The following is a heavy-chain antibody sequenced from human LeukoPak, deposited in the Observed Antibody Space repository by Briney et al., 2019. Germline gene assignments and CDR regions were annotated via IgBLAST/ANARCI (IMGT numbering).Heavy chain of an antibody. D-gene: IGHD6-13*01. J-gene: IGHJ4*02. CDR2: IKRDGSES. CDR1: GFTFSNYW. CDR3: ARDFAAAVG. Sequence: GGSLRLSCAASGFTFSNYWMSWVRQVPGKGLEWVANIKRDGSESYYVDSVKGRFTISRDNAKNSVYLQMNSLRVEDTAVYYCARDFAAAVGWGQGTLVTVSS. V-gene: IGHV3-7*01.